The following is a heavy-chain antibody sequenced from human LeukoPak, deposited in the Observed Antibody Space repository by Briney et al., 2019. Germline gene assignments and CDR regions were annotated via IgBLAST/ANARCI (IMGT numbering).Heavy chain of an antibody. Sequence: AGGSLRLSCAASGFTFSSYSMNWVRQAPGKGLEWVSYISSSSSTIYYADSVKGRFTISRDNAKNSLYLQMNSLRAEDTAVYYCARGSMIVGATGPFDYWGQGTLVTVSS. CDR1: GFTFSSYS. CDR2: ISSSSSTI. V-gene: IGHV3-48*01. CDR3: ARGSMIVGATGPFDY. D-gene: IGHD1-26*01. J-gene: IGHJ4*02.